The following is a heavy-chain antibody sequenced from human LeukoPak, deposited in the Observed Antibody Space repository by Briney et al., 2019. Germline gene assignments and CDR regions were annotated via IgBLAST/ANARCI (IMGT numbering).Heavy chain of an antibody. J-gene: IGHJ5*02. V-gene: IGHV4-38-2*02. CDR1: GYSLSSGYY. CDR3: ARDEYSSSWYWFDP. Sequence: SETLSLTCTVSGYSLSSGYYWGWIRQPPGKGLEWIGSIYHSGSTYYNPSLKSRVTISVDTSKNQFSLKLSSVTAADTAVYYCARDEYSSSWYWFDPWGQGTLVTVSS. D-gene: IGHD6-13*01. CDR2: IYHSGST.